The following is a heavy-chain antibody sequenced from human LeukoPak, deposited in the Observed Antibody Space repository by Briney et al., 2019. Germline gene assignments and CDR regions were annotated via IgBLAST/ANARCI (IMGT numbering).Heavy chain of an antibody. CDR1: GGSISSYY. J-gene: IGHJ4*02. CDR3: ARRDGSSGYFRTGPFDY. Sequence: PSETLSLTCTVSGGSISSYYWSWIRQPPGKGLEWIGYIYYSGSTNYNPSLKSQVTISVDTSKNQFSLKLSSVTAADTAVYYCARRDGSSGYFRTGPFDYWGQGTLVTVSS. CDR2: IYYSGST. V-gene: IGHV4-59*08. D-gene: IGHD3-22*01.